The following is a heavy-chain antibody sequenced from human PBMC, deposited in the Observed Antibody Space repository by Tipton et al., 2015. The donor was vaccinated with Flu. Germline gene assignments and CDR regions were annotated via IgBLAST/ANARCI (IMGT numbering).Heavy chain of an antibody. CDR2: IYYSGST. V-gene: IGHV4-39*07. CDR3: ARDSSYCSGGSCYSGAFDI. CDR1: GGSISSSSYY. D-gene: IGHD2-15*01. J-gene: IGHJ3*02. Sequence: GLVKPSETLSLTCTVSGGSISSSSYYWGWIRQPPGKGLEWIGSIYYSGSTYYNPSLKSRVTISVDTSKNQFSLKLSSVTAADTAVYYCARDSSYCSGGSCYSGAFDIWGQGTMVTVSS.